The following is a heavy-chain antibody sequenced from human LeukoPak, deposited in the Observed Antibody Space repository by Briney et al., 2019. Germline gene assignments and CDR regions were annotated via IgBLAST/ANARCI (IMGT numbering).Heavy chain of an antibody. V-gene: IGHV4-4*02. CDR3: ARVLGLRVLNWFKGFDP. J-gene: IGHJ5*02. CDR2: IYHSGST. D-gene: IGHD3-10*01. CDR1: GGSISGSNC. Sequence: SGTLSLTCAVSGGSISGSNCCSWVRQPPGKGLEWVGEIYHSGSTNYNPSLMSRVTMSVDKSKNQFSLKLSSVTAADTAVYYCARVLGLRVLNWFKGFDPWGQGTLVTVSS.